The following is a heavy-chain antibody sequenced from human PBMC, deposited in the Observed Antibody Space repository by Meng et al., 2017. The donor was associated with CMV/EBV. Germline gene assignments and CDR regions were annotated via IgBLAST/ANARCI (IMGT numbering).Heavy chain of an antibody. J-gene: IGHJ4*02. Sequence: GESLKISCAASGFTFSGSAMHWVRQASGKGLEWVGRIRSKANSYATAYAASVKGGFTISRDDSKNTAYLQMNSLKTEDTAVYYCTVRIAVAGTIDYWGQGTLVTVSS. D-gene: IGHD6-19*01. V-gene: IGHV3-73*01. CDR1: GFTFSGSA. CDR2: IRSKANSYAT. CDR3: TVRIAVAGTIDY.